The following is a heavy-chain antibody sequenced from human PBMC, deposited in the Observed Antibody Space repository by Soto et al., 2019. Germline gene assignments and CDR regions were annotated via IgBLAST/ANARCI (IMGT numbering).Heavy chain of an antibody. CDR3: ARVPESSDSHYAMDV. D-gene: IGHD3-22*01. J-gene: IGHJ6*02. CDR1: GYTVSTYG. CDR2: VSVYNGNT. V-gene: IGHV1-18*01. Sequence: QVQLVQSGTEVKKPGASVKVSCKASGYTVSTYGISWVRQAPGKGLEWVGWVSVYNGNTDYAQKVQGRVTMTTDTSTSTAYMDLRSLRSDDTAVYYCARVPESSDSHYAMDVWGQGTTVTVSS.